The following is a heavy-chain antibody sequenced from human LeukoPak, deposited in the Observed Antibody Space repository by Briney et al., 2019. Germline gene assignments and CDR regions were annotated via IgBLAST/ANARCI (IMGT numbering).Heavy chain of an antibody. Sequence: GGSLRLSCAASGFTVSSNYMSWVRQAPGKGLEWVSVIYSGCSTYYADSVKGRFTISRDNSKNTLYLQMNSLRAEDTAVYYCARTVDTAMVFDYWGQGTLVTVSS. V-gene: IGHV3-53*01. J-gene: IGHJ4*02. CDR3: ARTVDTAMVFDY. CDR2: IYSGCST. D-gene: IGHD5-18*01. CDR1: GFTVSSNY.